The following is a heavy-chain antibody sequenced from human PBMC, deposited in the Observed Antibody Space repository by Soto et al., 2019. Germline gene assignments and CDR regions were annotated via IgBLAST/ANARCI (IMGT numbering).Heavy chain of an antibody. Sequence: QVQLVQSGAEVKKPGSSVKVSCKASGGTFSSYTISWVRQAPGQGLEWMGRIIPILGIANYAQKFQGRVTITADKSTSTADMELSSLRSEDTAVYYCARGFITGTTLYYMDVWGKGTTVTVSS. CDR1: GGTFSSYT. CDR2: IIPILGIA. D-gene: IGHD1-7*01. V-gene: IGHV1-69*02. J-gene: IGHJ6*03. CDR3: ARGFITGTTLYYMDV.